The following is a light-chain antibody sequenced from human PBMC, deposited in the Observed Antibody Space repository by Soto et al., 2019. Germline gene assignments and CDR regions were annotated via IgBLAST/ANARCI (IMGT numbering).Light chain of an antibody. CDR1: TSDVGGYDY. V-gene: IGLV2-14*03. Sequence: QSALTQPASVSGSPGQSITISCTGTTSDVGGYDYVSWYQQHPGKAPKLMIYDVSHRPSGVSNRFSGSKSGNTASLTISGLQAEDEADYYCSSYINTNGVVFGGGTKVTVL. CDR2: DVS. CDR3: SSYINTNGVV. J-gene: IGLJ2*01.